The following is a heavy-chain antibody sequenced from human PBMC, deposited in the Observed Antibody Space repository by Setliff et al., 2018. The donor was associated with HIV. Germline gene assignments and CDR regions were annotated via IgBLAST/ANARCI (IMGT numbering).Heavy chain of an antibody. D-gene: IGHD3-3*01. V-gene: IGHV1-18*01. J-gene: IGHJ6*03. CDR3: ARDQGFWSGFTYNYYMDV. CDR1: GYNFTSNG. CDR2: TSASKGNT. Sequence: ASVKVSCKASGYNFTSNGISWVRQAPGQGLEWMGRTSASKGNTKYTQDFQGRVTMTTDTSTSTVYMELRSLRSDDTAVYYCARDQGFWSGFTYNYYMDVWGKGTTVTVSS.